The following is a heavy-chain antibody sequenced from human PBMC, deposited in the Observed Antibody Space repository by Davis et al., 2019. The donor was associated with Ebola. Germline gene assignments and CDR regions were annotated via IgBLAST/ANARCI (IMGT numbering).Heavy chain of an antibody. CDR1: GDSVSVRSGA. J-gene: IGHJ6*02. CDR3: VRGWGRTGLGV. CDR2: TYYTSKWFN. V-gene: IGHV6-1*01. Sequence: HSQTLSLTCAISGDSVSVRSGAWNWVRQSPSRGLEWLGRTYYTSKWFNHYAESVKSRITINPDTSKNQLSLQLNSVTPEDTAVYYCVRGWGRTGLGVWGQGTTVTVSS. D-gene: IGHD1-26*01.